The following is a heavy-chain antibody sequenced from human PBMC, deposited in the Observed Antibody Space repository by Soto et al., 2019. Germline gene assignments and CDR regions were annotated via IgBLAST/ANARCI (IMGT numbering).Heavy chain of an antibody. CDR3: THIRAIFGEGSSAGGMDV. CDR2: IYWNDDK. Sequence: QITLKESGQTLVKPTETLTLTCTFSGFALSTSGVGVAWIREPPGKALEWVALIYWNDDKRYRPSLKSRLTITKDTSKKHVVQRMTNMGPADTGTYYCTHIRAIFGEGSSAGGMDVWGPGTTVTVSS. V-gene: IGHV2-5*01. D-gene: IGHD3-3*01. CDR1: GFALSTSGVG. J-gene: IGHJ6*02.